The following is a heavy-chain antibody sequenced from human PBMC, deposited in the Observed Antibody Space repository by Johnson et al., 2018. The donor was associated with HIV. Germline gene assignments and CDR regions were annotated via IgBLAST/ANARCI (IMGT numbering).Heavy chain of an antibody. J-gene: IGHJ3*02. Sequence: QVQLVESGGGLVKPGGSLRLSCAASGFTFSSYAMHWVRQAPGKGLEWVAVISFDGGNQYYADSVKGRFTLSRDNSKNTLYLQMNSLRAEDTALYYCAKGGYGDYAFLHFDIWGQGTMVTVSS. CDR2: ISFDGGNQ. V-gene: IGHV3-30*04. CDR1: GFTFSSYA. CDR3: AKGGYGDYAFLHFDI. D-gene: IGHD4-17*01.